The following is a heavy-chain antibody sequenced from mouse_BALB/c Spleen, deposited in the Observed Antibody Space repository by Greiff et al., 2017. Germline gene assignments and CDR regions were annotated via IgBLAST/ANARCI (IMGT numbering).Heavy chain of an antibody. V-gene: IGHV1-15*01. CDR2: IDPETGGT. Sequence: QVQLQQSGAELVRPGASVTLSCKASGYTFTDYEMHWVKQTPVHGLEWIGAIDPETGGTAYNQKFKGKATLTADKSSSTAYMELRSLTSEDSAVYYCTRVWDLSYWGQGTLVTVSA. CDR1: GYTFTDYE. D-gene: IGHD4-1*01. J-gene: IGHJ3*01. CDR3: TRVWDLSY.